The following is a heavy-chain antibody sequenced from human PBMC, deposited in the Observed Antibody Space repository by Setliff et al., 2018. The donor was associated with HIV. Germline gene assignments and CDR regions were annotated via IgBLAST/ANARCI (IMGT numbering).Heavy chain of an antibody. D-gene: IGHD1-26*01. Sequence: ASVKVSCKASGYSFLNYGSSWVRQAPGQGPEWMGWISPYTGNTDYAPRLLGRVTMTTDTSTSKAYLELRSLTSDDTAVYYCARARLQGIVTAVGPRDNCLDPWGQGTRVTVSS. V-gene: IGHV1-18*01. CDR1: GYSFLNYG. J-gene: IGHJ5*02. CDR3: ARARLQGIVTAVGPRDNCLDP. CDR2: ISPYTGNT.